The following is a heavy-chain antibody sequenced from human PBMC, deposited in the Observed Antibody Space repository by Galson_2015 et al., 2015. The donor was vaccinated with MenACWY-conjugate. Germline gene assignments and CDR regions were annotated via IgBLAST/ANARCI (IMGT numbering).Heavy chain of an antibody. Sequence: SVKVSCKASGGTFSCYTISWVRQAPGQGLEWMGRIIPILGIANYAQKFQGRVTITADKSTSTAYMELSSLRSEDTAVYYCARADYYDSSALKGMDVWGQGTTVTVSS. V-gene: IGHV1-69*02. D-gene: IGHD3-22*01. J-gene: IGHJ6*02. CDR2: IIPILGIA. CDR3: ARADYYDSSALKGMDV. CDR1: GGTFSCYT.